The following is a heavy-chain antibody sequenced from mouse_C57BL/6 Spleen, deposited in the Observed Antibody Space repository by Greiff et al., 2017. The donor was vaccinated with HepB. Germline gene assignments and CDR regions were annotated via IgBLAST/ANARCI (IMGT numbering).Heavy chain of an antibody. Sequence: VKLQQSGAELVRPGTSVKVSCKASGYAFTNYLIEWVKQRPGQGLEWIGVINPGSGRTNYNEKFKSKATLTVDKSSSTAYMQLSSLTSEDSAVYYCARRGAVGAMDYWGQGTSVTVSS. CDR3: ARRGAVGAMDY. CDR1: GYAFTNYL. D-gene: IGHD1-1*01. V-gene: IGHV1-54*01. J-gene: IGHJ4*01. CDR2: INPGSGRT.